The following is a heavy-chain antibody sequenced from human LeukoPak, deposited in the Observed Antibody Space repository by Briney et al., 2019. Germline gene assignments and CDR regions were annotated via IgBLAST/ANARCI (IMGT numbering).Heavy chain of an antibody. CDR2: IYSGGST. D-gene: IGHD3-9*01. J-gene: IGHJ4*02. CDR3: ARAASNYDILTGYSISGSDY. Sequence: GGSLRLSCAASGFTVSSNYMSWVRQAPGKGLEWVSVIYSGGSTYYADSVKGRFTISRDNSKNTLYLQMNSLRAEDTAVYYCARAASNYDILTGYSISGSDYWGQGTLVTVPS. CDR1: GFTVSSNY. V-gene: IGHV3-66*01.